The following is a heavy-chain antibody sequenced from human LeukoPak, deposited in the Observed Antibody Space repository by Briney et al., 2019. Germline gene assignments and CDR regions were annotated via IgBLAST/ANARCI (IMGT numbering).Heavy chain of an antibody. CDR3: ARVLADYYDSSGIDY. D-gene: IGHD3-22*01. CDR2: MNPNSGNT. J-gene: IGHJ4*02. CDR1: VYTFTSYD. V-gene: IGHV1-8*01. Sequence: ASVKVSCKASVYTFTSYDINWVRQATGQGLEWMGWMNPNSGNTGYAQKFQGRVTMTRNTSISTAYMELRSLRSEDTAVYYCARVLADYYDSSGIDYWGQGTLVTVSS.